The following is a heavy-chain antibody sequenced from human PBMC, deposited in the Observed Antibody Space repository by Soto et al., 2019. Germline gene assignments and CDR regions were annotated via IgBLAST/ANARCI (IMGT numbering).Heavy chain of an antibody. CDR1: GFTFSSYA. CDR3: AKDLTPPVVPWSGYYIYYGMDV. D-gene: IGHD3-3*01. Sequence: PGGSLRLSCAASGFTFSSYAMSWVRQAPGKGLEWVSAISGSGGSTYYADSVKGRFTISRDNSKNTLYLQMNSLRAEDTAVYYCAKDLTPPVVPWSGYYIYYGMDVWGQGTTVTVSS. CDR2: ISGSGGST. V-gene: IGHV3-23*01. J-gene: IGHJ6*02.